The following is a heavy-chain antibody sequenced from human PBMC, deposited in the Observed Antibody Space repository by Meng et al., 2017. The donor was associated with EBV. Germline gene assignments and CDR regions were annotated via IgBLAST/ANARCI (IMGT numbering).Heavy chain of an antibody. D-gene: IGHD3-10*01. CDR1: GGTLRGDA. Sequence: QVVVVQAGAEVKKPGSSVKVHCKTSGGTLRGDAVSGVRQAPGQGLEWMGGLIPMSDAPHYAQKFQGRVTMTADESTNTHYMDLSGLRFEDTAVYYCASESGRGFTPDYWGQGTLVTVSS. CDR3: ASESGRGFTPDY. J-gene: IGHJ4*02. V-gene: IGHV1-69*01. CDR2: LIPMSDAP.